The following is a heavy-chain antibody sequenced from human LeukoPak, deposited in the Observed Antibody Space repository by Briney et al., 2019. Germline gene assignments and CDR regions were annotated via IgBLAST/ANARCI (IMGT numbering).Heavy chain of an antibody. J-gene: IGHJ4*02. Sequence: ASVKVSCKASGYTFTSYGISWVRQAPGQGLEWMGWINPNSGGTNYAQKFQGRVTMTRDTSISTAYMELSRLRSDDTAVYYCLTTSRSVDYWGQGTLVTVSS. V-gene: IGHV1-2*02. CDR2: INPNSGGT. CDR1: GYTFTSYG. CDR3: LTTSRSVDY. D-gene: IGHD4-11*01.